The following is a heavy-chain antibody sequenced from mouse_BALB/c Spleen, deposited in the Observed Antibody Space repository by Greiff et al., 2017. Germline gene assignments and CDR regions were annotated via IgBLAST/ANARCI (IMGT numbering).Heavy chain of an antibody. CDR1: GFTFSSYG. Sequence: EVHLVESGGDLVKPGGSLKLSCAASGFTFSSYGMSWVRQTPDKRLEWVATISSGGSYTYYPDSVKGRFTISRDNAKNTLYLQMSSLKSEDTAMYYCARLIYYGAMDYWGQGTSVTVSS. D-gene: IGHD2-1*01. J-gene: IGHJ4*01. CDR3: ARLIYYGAMDY. CDR2: ISSGGSYT. V-gene: IGHV5-6*01.